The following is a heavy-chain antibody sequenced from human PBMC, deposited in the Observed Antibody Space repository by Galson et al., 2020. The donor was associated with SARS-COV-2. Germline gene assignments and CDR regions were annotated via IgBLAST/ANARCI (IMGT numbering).Heavy chain of an antibody. CDR1: GFTFSTYG. J-gene: IGHJ4*02. CDR3: ARDEIMDYGGDSGY. Sequence: TGGSLRLSCAASGFTFSTYGMHWVRQAPGKGLEWVALISFHGTNKYYADSVKGRFTISRDNSKSTLYLQMNSLRAEDTAVYYCARDEIMDYGGDSGYWGQGTLVTVSS. V-gene: IGHV3-30*03. D-gene: IGHD2-21*02. CDR2: ISFHGTNK.